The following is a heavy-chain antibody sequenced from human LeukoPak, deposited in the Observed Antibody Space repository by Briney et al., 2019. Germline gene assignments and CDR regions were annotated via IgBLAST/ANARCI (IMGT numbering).Heavy chain of an antibody. Sequence: GGSLRRSCTASGFTFGDYAMSWVRQAPGKGLEWVGFIRSKAYGGTTEYAASVKGRFTISRDDSKSIAYLQMDSLKTEDTAVYYCTRDGSAYGSGRRSLDYWGQGTLVTVSS. V-gene: IGHV3-49*04. CDR1: GFTFGDYA. D-gene: IGHD3-10*01. CDR2: IRSKAYGGTT. CDR3: TRDGSAYGSGRRSLDY. J-gene: IGHJ4*02.